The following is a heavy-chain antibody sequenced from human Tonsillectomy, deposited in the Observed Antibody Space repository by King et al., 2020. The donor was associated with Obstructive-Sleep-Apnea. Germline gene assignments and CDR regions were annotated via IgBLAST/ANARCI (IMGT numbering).Heavy chain of an antibody. CDR2: IYNTGST. J-gene: IGHJ3*02. CDR1: GGSISSSSYY. V-gene: IGHV4-39*07. CDR3: ARDPADPGWTGSFDI. Sequence: QLQESGPGLVKPSETLSLTCTVSGGSISSSSYYWGWIRQPPGKGLEWIGNIYNTGSTYYNPSLKSRVTISVDTSKNQFSLKLSSVTAADTAGYYCARDPADPGWTGSFDIWGQGTMVTVSS. D-gene: IGHD3/OR15-3a*01.